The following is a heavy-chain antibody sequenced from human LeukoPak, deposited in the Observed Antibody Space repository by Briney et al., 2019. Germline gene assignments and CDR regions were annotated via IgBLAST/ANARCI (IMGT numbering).Heavy chain of an antibody. CDR2: INHSGST. D-gene: IGHD2-2*01. V-gene: IGHV4-34*01. J-gene: IGHJ6*02. Sequence: SETLSLTCTVSGGSISSYYWSWIRQPPGKGLEWIGEINHSGSTNYNPSLKSRVTISVDTSKNRFSLKLSSVTAADTAVYYCARGGPLPEDIVVVPAASHYYYYGMDVWGQGTTVTVSS. CDR1: GGSISSYY. CDR3: ARGGPLPEDIVVVPAASHYYYYGMDV.